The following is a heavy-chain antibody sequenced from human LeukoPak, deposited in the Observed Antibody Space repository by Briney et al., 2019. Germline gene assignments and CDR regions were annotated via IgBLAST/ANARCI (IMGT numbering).Heavy chain of an antibody. J-gene: IGHJ4*02. Sequence: GGSLRLSCAASGLAFSTPGMHWVRQAPGKGLEWVAFMQFDGSIKLYADSVKYRFTVSRDTSKNTLYLQMTSLRGEDTAVYYCTKEGTRCCQDDYWGQGTQVTVSS. CDR3: TKEGTRCCQDDY. CDR2: MQFDGSIK. CDR1: GLAFSTPG. D-gene: IGHD2-2*01. V-gene: IGHV3-30*02.